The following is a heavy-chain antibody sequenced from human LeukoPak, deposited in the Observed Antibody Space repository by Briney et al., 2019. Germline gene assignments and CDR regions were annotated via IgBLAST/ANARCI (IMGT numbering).Heavy chain of an antibody. CDR1: GFTFSSYA. CDR3: AREPPGGGFDY. CDR2: ISSNGGNT. J-gene: IGHJ4*02. Sequence: PTGGSLRLSCSASGFTFSSYAMHWVRQAPGKGLEYVSAISSNGGNTYYADSVKGRFTISRDNSKNTLYLQMNSLRAEDTAVYYCAREPPGGGFDYWGQGTLVTVSS. V-gene: IGHV3-64*04. D-gene: IGHD3-16*01.